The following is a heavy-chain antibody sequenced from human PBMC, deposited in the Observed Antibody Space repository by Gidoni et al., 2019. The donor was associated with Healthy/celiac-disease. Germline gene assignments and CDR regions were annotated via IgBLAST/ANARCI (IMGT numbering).Heavy chain of an antibody. Sequence: QVQLQESGPGLVKPSETLSLTCTVSGYSISSGYYWGWIRQPPGKGLEWIGSIYHSGSTYYNPSLKSRVTISVDTSKNQFSLKLSSVTAADTAVYYCASLWFGELLWPNGMDVWGQGTTVTVSS. CDR2: IYHSGST. CDR3: ASLWFGELLWPNGMDV. V-gene: IGHV4-38-2*02. J-gene: IGHJ6*02. D-gene: IGHD3-10*01. CDR1: GYSISSGYY.